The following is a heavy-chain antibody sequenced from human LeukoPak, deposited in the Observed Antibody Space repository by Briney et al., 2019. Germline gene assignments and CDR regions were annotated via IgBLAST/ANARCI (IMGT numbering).Heavy chain of an antibody. D-gene: IGHD2-15*01. CDR3: ARHRDFCTGSCYPDF. V-gene: IGHV5-10-1*01. CDR1: GYSFTSHC. CDR2: IAPGDSYT. J-gene: IGHJ4*02. Sequence: GESLKISCKGSGYSFTSHCITWVRQMPGKGLEWMGRIAPGDSYTNYSPSFQGHVTISADKSDSPAYLQWSCLTASDTAMYYCARHRDFCTGSCYPDFWGQGTLVPVSS.